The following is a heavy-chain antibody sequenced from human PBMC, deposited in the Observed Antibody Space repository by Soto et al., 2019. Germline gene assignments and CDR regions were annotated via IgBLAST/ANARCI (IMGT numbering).Heavy chain of an antibody. CDR2: IFYSGST. CDR3: ARDSGYNYGHFRWFDP. Sequence: SETLSLTCTVSGSSISNYYWSWIRQPPGKGLEWIGHIFYSGSTNYNPALKSRVTISVDTSKNQFSLKLSSVTAADPAVYYCARDSGYNYGHFRWFDPWGQGTLVNVSS. CDR1: GSSISNYY. V-gene: IGHV4-59*01. J-gene: IGHJ5*02. D-gene: IGHD5-18*01.